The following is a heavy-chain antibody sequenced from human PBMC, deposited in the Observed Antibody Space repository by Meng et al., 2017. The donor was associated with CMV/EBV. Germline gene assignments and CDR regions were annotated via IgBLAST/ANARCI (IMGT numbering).Heavy chain of an antibody. CDR2: ISSSSSYI. CDR1: GFTFSSYS. V-gene: IGHV3-21*04. J-gene: IGHJ4*02. Sequence: GESLKISCAASGFTFSSYSMNWVRQAPGKGLEWVSSISSSSSYIYYADSVKGRFTISRDNAKNSLYLQMNSLRAEDTALYYCAVSSSSLVRYYFDYWGQGTLVTVSS. CDR3: AVSSSSLVRYYFDY. D-gene: IGHD6-6*01.